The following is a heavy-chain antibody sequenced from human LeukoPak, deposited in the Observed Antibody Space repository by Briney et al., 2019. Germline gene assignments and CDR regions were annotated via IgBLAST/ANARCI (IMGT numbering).Heavy chain of an antibody. CDR3: ARAFFGVVIRHHDAFDI. CDR1: GGSISNYY. Sequence: SETLSLTCTVSGGSISNYYWSWIRQPPGKGLEWIGSIYYSGSTYYNPSLKSRVTISVDTSKNQFSLKLSSVTAADTAVYYCARAFFGVVIRHHDAFDIWGQGTMVTVSS. J-gene: IGHJ3*02. D-gene: IGHD3-3*01. V-gene: IGHV4-39*07. CDR2: IYYSGST.